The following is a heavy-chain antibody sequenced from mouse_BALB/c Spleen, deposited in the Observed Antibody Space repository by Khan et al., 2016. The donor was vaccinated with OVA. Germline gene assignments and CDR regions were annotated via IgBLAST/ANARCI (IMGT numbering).Heavy chain of an antibody. D-gene: IGHD2-1*01. V-gene: IGHV1S137*01. Sequence: QVQLQESGAELVRPGVSVKISCKGSGYTFTDFAMHWVKQSHAKSLEWIGVISTYYGDANYNQNFKGKATMTVDKSSSTAYMELARLTSEDSAIYYCGRGGGHYRFAYWGQGTLVTGSA. J-gene: IGHJ3*01. CDR2: ISTYYGDA. CDR3: GRGGGHYRFAY. CDR1: GYTFTDFA.